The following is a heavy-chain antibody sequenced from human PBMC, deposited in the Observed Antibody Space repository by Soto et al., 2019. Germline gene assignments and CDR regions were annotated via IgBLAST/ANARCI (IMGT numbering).Heavy chain of an antibody. CDR2: INPSGGST. V-gene: IGHV1-46*01. Sequence: ASVKVSCKASGYTFTSYYMHWARQAPGQGLEWMGIINPSGGSTSYAQKFQGRVTMTRDTSTSTVYMELSSLRSEDTAVYYCAREGFPRDAFDIWGQGTMVTVSS. CDR1: GYTFTSYY. D-gene: IGHD3-3*01. J-gene: IGHJ3*02. CDR3: AREGFPRDAFDI.